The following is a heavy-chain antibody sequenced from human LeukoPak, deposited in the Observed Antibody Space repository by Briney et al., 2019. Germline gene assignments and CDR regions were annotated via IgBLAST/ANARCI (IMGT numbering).Heavy chain of an antibody. J-gene: IGHJ6*02. CDR1: GFTFSSYS. D-gene: IGHD6-19*01. CDR2: ISSSSSYI. CDR3: ASFRDQWLVPPYYYGMDV. Sequence: PGGSLRLSCAASGFTFSSYSMNWVRQAPGKGLEWVSSISSSSSYIYCADSVKGRFTISRDNAKNSLYLQMNSLRAEDTAVYYCASFRDQWLVPPYYYGMDVWGQGTTVTVSS. V-gene: IGHV3-21*01.